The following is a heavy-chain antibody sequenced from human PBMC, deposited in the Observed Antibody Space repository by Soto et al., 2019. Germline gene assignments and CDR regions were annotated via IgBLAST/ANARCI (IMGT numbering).Heavy chain of an antibody. CDR1: GYTFTKFD. V-gene: IGHV1-8*01. Sequence: ASVKVSCKASGYTFTKFDVNWVWQAPAQGLEWVGRKDPNTGNTACAQKFQGRVTMTGNASITTAYIELSGLRSEDTAVYYCWGGSYTGRWSSHFIHYWGQGTLVTVSS. D-gene: IGHD3-16*02. CDR3: WGGSYTGRWSSHFIHY. CDR2: KDPNTGNT. J-gene: IGHJ4*02.